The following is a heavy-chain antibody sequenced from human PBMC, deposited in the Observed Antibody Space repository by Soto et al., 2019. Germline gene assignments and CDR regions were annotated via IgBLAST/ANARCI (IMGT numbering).Heavy chain of an antibody. D-gene: IGHD6-19*01. CDR2: IFYDGSDM. CDR3: ARDLRLAVAGTGLGS. J-gene: IGHJ4*02. CDR1: GFAFGSYA. V-gene: IGHV3-30-3*01. Sequence: PGGSLRLSCAASGFAFGSYAMHWVRQAPGKGLEWVAFIFYDGSDMYYADSVKGRFTISRDNSKNTLFLQMNSLRVEDTATYYCARDLRLAVAGTGLGSWGQGTQVTVSS.